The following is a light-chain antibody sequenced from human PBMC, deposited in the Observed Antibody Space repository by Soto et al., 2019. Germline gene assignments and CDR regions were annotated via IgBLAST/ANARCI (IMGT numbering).Light chain of an antibody. CDR1: SSDVGGYNY. V-gene: IGLV2-14*01. Sequence: QSALTQPASVSGSPGQSITISCTGTSSDVGGYNYVSWYQQHTGKAPKLMIYDVSNRPSGVSNRFSGSKSGNTASLTISGLQAEDEADYYCSSYTRSSTLEYVFGTGTKVTVL. CDR3: SSYTRSSTLEYV. J-gene: IGLJ1*01. CDR2: DVS.